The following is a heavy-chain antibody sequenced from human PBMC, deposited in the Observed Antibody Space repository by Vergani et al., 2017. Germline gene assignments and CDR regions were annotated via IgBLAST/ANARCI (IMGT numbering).Heavy chain of an antibody. Sequence: QVQLQQWGAGLLKPSETLSLTCAVYGGSFSGYYWSWIRQPAGKGPEWIGHIHTGGSTVLNPSFKSRVSISVDTSKSQFSLKLNSVTVADTAVYYCARSRPYCTSGSCPAIWGQGTLVTVSS. J-gene: IGHJ4*02. D-gene: IGHD2-15*01. CDR1: GGSFSGYY. CDR2: IHTGGST. V-gene: IGHV4-59*10. CDR3: ARSRPYCTSGSCPAI.